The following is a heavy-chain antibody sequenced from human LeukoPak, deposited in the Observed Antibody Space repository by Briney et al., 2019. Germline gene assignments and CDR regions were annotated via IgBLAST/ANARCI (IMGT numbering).Heavy chain of an antibody. D-gene: IGHD5-24*01. V-gene: IGHV3-53*01. J-gene: IGHJ4*02. CDR3: ARDGGPGRWLARSDY. CDR1: GFTFSFYA. CDR2: IYSGGST. Sequence: GGSLRLSCAASGFTFSFYAMSWVRQAPGKGLEWVSVIYSGGSTYYADSVKGRFTISRDNSKNTLYLQMNSLRAEDTAVYYCARDGGPGRWLARSDYWGQGTLVTVSS.